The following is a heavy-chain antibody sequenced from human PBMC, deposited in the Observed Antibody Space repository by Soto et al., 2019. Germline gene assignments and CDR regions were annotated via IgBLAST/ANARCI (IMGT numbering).Heavy chain of an antibody. CDR2: IYYSGSA. J-gene: IGHJ3*02. CDR3: ASGGYCSSASCPNDAFHI. CDR1: GGSMSSGGYY. Sequence: QVQLQESGPGLVKPSQTLSLTCTVSGGSMSSGGYYWSWIRQHPGKGLEWIGYIYYSGSAYYNPSLKSRVTISVDGSKNQFSLKLSSVTAADTAVYYCASGGYCSSASCPNDAFHIWGQGTMVTVSS. D-gene: IGHD2-2*01. V-gene: IGHV4-31*03.